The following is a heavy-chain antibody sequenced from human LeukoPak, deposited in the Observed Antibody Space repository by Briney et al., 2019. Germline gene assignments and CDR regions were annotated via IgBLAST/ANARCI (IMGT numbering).Heavy chain of an antibody. CDR1: GGTFSSYA. CDR2: IIPIFGTA. Sequence: SVKVSCKASGGTFSSYAISWVRQAPGQGLEWMGGIIPIFGTANYAQKFQGRVTITADESTSTAYMELSSLRSEDTAVYYCARDMYYYDSSGLYWGQGTLVTVSS. J-gene: IGHJ4*02. CDR3: ARDMYYYDSSGLY. D-gene: IGHD3-22*01. V-gene: IGHV1-69*13.